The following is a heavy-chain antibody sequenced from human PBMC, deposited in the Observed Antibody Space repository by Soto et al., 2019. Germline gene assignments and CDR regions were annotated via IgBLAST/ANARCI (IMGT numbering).Heavy chain of an antibody. J-gene: IGHJ5*02. Sequence: ASVKVSCKASGCTFTAYYIHWVRQAPGQGLEWMGWIYPASGVTNSAQKFRGRVTMTRDTSNRTAYMELSRLTSDDTAIYFCARVAAGRRNWFDPWGQGTLVTVSS. V-gene: IGHV1-2*02. CDR3: ARVAAGRRNWFDP. CDR1: GCTFTAYY. CDR2: IYPASGVT. D-gene: IGHD6-13*01.